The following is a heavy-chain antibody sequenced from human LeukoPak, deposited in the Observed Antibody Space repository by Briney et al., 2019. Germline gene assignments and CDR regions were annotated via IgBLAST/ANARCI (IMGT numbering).Heavy chain of an antibody. J-gene: IGHJ4*02. CDR1: GGSIRSTDYY. D-gene: IGHD3-10*01. CDR2: IYYSGST. Sequence: ETLSLTCTVSGGSIRSTDYYWGWIRQPPGKGLEWIGSIYYSGSTYYNPSLKSRVTISVDTSKNQFSLKLSSVTAADTAVYYCARHDLGDYYGSGSYPNWGQGTLVTVSS. CDR3: ARHDLGDYYGSGSYPN. V-gene: IGHV4-39*01.